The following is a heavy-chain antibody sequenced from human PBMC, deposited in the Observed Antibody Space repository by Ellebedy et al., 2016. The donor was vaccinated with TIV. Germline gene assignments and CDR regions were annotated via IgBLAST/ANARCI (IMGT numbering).Heavy chain of an antibody. CDR2: ISGYNGDT. CDR1: DYTFTKYG. CDR3: TRGFYEKFDP. J-gene: IGHJ5*02. Sequence: ASVKVSCKASDYTFTKYGISWARQAPGQGLEWMGWISGYNGDTNYAQKFQGRVTMTTDTSTSTVYMELRSLSFDDTAVYYCTRGFYEKFDPWGQGTLVTVS. D-gene: IGHD5/OR15-5a*01. V-gene: IGHV1-18*04.